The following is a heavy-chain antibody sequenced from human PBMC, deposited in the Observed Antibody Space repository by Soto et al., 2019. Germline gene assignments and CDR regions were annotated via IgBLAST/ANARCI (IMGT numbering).Heavy chain of an antibody. D-gene: IGHD4-17*01. CDR3: AADTRWGPFEH. CDR1: GFSFSTFW. CDR2: INQDGSEK. Sequence: QPGGSLRLSCVTSGFSFSTFWLNWVRQAPGKGLEWVANINQDGSEKYYVDSVKGRFTISRDSAQSSLYLQMNSLRAEDTAVYYCAADTRWGPFEHWGQGTLVTVSS. J-gene: IGHJ1*01. V-gene: IGHV3-7*05.